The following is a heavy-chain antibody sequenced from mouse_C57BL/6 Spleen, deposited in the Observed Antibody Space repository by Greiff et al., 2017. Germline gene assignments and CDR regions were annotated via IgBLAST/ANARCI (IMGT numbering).Heavy chain of an antibody. V-gene: IGHV1-62-2*01. CDR1: GYTFTEYT. CDR2: FYPGSGSI. CDR3: ARHEEGGLRPYYAMDY. D-gene: IGHD2-4*01. J-gene: IGHJ4*01. Sequence: QVQLQQSGAELVKPGASVKLSCKASGYTFTEYTIHWVKQRSGQGLEWIGWFYPGSGSIKYNEKFKDKATLTADKSSSPVYMELSRLTSEDSAVYFGARHEEGGLRPYYAMDYWGQGTSVTVSS.